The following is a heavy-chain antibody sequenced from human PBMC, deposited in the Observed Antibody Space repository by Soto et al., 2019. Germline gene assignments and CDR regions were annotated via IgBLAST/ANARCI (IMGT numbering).Heavy chain of an antibody. CDR3: ARDLGSSGWYDYYGMDV. Sequence: SETLSLTCTVSGGSVSSGSYYWSWIRQPPGKGLEWIGYIYYSGSTNYNPSLKSRVTISVDTSKNQFSLKLSSVTAADTAVYYCARDLGSSGWYDYYGMDVWGQGTTVTVSS. V-gene: IGHV4-61*01. CDR1: GGSVSSGSYY. D-gene: IGHD6-19*01. CDR2: IYYSGST. J-gene: IGHJ6*02.